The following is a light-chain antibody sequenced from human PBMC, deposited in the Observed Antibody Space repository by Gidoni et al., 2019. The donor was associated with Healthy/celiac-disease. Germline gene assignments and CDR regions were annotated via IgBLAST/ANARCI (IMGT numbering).Light chain of an antibody. CDR3: QQSYSTPQGT. CDR1: QSISSY. V-gene: IGKV1-39*01. J-gene: IGKJ1*01. CDR2: AAS. Sequence: DIQMTQSPSSLSASVGDRVTITCRASQSISSYLNWYQQKPGKAPKLLLYAASSLQSGVPSRFSGSGSGTDFTLTISSLQPEDFATYYCQQSYSTPQGTFGQGTKVEIK.